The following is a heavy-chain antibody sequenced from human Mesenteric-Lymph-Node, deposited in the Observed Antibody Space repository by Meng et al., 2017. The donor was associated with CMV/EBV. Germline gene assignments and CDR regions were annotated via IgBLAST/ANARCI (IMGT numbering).Heavy chain of an antibody. V-gene: IGHV1-69*05. CDR2: IIPIFGTA. Sequence: SVKVSCKASGGTFSSYAISWVRQAPGQGLEWMGGIIPIFGTANYAQKFQGRVTITTDESTSTAYMELSSLRSEDTAVYYCAREPWELLPPNHYYYYGMDVWGQGTTVTVSS. J-gene: IGHJ6*02. CDR1: GGTFSSYA. CDR3: AREPWELLPPNHYYYYGMDV. D-gene: IGHD1-26*01.